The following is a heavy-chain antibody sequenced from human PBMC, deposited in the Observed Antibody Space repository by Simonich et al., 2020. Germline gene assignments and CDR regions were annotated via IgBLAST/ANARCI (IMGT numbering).Heavy chain of an antibody. CDR3: ARHAGFAFDI. V-gene: IGHV4-39*01. D-gene: IGHD6-13*01. CDR1: GGSISSSSYY. J-gene: IGHJ3*02. Sequence: QLQLQESGPGLVKPSETLSLTCTVSGGSISSSSYYWGWIRPPPGKGLEWIGSIYYSGSTYYNPSLKRRVTISVGTSKNQFSLKLSSVTAADTAVYYCARHAGFAFDIWGQGTMVTVSS. CDR2: IYYSGST.